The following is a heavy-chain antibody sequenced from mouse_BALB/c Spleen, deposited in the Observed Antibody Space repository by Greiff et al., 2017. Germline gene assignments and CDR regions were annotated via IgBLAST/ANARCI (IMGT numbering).Heavy chain of an antibody. Sequence: VQLQESGPELVKPGASVRISCKASGYTFTSYYIHWVKQRPGQGLEWIGWIYPGNVNTKYNEKFKGKATLTADKSSSTAYMQLSSLTSEDSAVYFCARPISSPYAMDYWGQGTSVTVSS. J-gene: IGHJ4*01. CDR2: IYPGNVNT. V-gene: IGHV1S56*01. CDR1: GYTFTSYY. CDR3: ARPISSPYAMDY. D-gene: IGHD1-2*01.